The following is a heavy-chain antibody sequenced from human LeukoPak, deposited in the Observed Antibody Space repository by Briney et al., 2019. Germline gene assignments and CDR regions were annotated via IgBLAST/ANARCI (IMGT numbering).Heavy chain of an antibody. J-gene: IGHJ6*04. Sequence: SETLSLTCPVSGGSISSYYWSWIRQPPGKGLEWIGYIYYSGSTNYSPSLKSRVTISVDTSKNQFSLKLSSVTAADTAVYYCARDRDGDYILDAWGKGTTVTVSS. D-gene: IGHD4-17*01. CDR2: IYYSGST. CDR1: GGSISSYY. V-gene: IGHV4-59*01. CDR3: ARDRDGDYILDA.